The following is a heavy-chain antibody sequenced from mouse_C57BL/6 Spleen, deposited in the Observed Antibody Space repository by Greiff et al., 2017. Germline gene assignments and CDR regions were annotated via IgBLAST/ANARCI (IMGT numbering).Heavy chain of an antibody. CDR1: GFNIKDDY. D-gene: IGHD1-1*01. CDR3: TTESTTVVLQEYFDV. J-gene: IGHJ1*03. Sequence: EVQLQQSGAELVRPGASVKLSCTASGFNIKDDYMHWVKQRPEQGLEWIGWIDPENGDTEYASKFQGKATITADTSSNTAYLQLSSLTSEDTAVYYCTTESTTVVLQEYFDVWGTGTTVTVSS. CDR2: IDPENGDT. V-gene: IGHV14-4*01.